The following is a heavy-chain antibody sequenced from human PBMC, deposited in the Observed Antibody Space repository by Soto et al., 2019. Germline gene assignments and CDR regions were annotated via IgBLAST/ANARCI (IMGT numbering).Heavy chain of an antibody. D-gene: IGHD6-19*01. Sequence: EVQLLESGGGLVQPGGSLRLSCAASGFTFTSYAMNWVRQAPGKGLEWVSAISGSGGSTYYADSVKGRFTISRYNSKNTLYLQMNSLRAEDTALYYCATGYSSGWYEYFQHWGQGTLVTVSS. CDR1: GFTFTSYA. CDR3: ATGYSSGWYEYFQH. V-gene: IGHV3-23*01. J-gene: IGHJ1*01. CDR2: ISGSGGST.